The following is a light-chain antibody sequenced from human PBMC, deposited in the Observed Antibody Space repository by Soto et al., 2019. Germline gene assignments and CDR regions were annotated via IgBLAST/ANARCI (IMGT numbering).Light chain of an antibody. Sequence: EIVLTQSPATLSLSPGERATLSCWASQSVSTYLAWYQRRPGQAPRLLIYDASNRATGIPARFSGSGSGTDFTLTISSREPEDFAVYYCQQRTSRPPALAFGGGTKVEIK. J-gene: IGKJ4*01. V-gene: IGKV3-11*01. CDR2: DAS. CDR1: QSVSTY. CDR3: QQRTSRPPALA.